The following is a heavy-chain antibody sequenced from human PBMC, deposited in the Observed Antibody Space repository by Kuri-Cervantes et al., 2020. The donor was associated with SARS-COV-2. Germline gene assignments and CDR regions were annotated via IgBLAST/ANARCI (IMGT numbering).Heavy chain of an antibody. V-gene: IGHV3-64*01. J-gene: IGHJ6*02. Sequence: GESLKISCAASGFTFSSYAMHWVRQAPGKGLEYVSAISSNGGSTYYANSVKGRFTISRDNSKNSLYLQMNSLRTEDTALYYCAKDSCSSTSCYTGIDGMDVWGQGTTVTVSS. D-gene: IGHD2-2*02. CDR1: GFTFSSYA. CDR3: AKDSCSSTSCYTGIDGMDV. CDR2: ISSNGGST.